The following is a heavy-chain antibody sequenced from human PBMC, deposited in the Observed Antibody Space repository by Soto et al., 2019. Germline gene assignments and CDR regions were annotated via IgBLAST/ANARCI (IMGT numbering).Heavy chain of an antibody. CDR3: ARDVVVAAPPLDY. Sequence: QVQLVQSGAEVKKPGASVNVSCKASGYTFTSYDINWVRQATGQGLEWMGWMNPNSGNTGYAQKFQGRVTMTRHTSISTAYMELSSLRSEDTAVYYCARDVVVAAPPLDYWGQGTLVTVSS. D-gene: IGHD2-15*01. V-gene: IGHV1-8*01. CDR2: MNPNSGNT. J-gene: IGHJ4*02. CDR1: GYTFTSYD.